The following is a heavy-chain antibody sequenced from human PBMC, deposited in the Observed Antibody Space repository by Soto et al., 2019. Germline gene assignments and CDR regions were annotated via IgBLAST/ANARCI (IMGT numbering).Heavy chain of an antibody. CDR1: GYTFTSYY. Sequence: QVQLVQSGAEVKKPGASVKVSCKASGYTFTSYYMHWVRQAPGQGLEWMGIINPSDGSTSYAQKFPSRGTMTRDTSTSTVYMELSSLRSEDTAVYYCARDNITGKTGLPDYWGQGTLVTVSS. CDR2: INPSDGST. D-gene: IGHD1-20*01. J-gene: IGHJ4*02. V-gene: IGHV1-46*01. CDR3: ARDNITGKTGLPDY.